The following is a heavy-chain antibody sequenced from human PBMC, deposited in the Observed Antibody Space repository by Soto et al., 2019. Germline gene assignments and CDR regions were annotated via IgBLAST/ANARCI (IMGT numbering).Heavy chain of an antibody. CDR1: GGSINTADYY. J-gene: IGHJ4*02. D-gene: IGHD5-12*01. CDR2: ISHSGYA. V-gene: IGHV4-30-4*01. Sequence: PSETLSLTCTVSGGSINTADYYWSWVRRPPGKGLEWIGFISHSGYASYNPSLRGRTTISIDTSKNQFSLKVTSVTAADTAVYFCARALSGYDSELDHWGQGTLVTVSS. CDR3: ARALSGYDSELDH.